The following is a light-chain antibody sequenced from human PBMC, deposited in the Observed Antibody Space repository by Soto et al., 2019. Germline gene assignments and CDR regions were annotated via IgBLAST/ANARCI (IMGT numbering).Light chain of an antibody. CDR2: AAY. V-gene: IGKV1-39*01. CDR3: QQSYSTPRT. Sequence: IQMTQSPSSLSASVGDRVTITCRASQSISSYLNWYQQKPWKAPKLLIYAAYSLQSGVPSRFSGSGSGTDFTLTISSLQPEDFATYYCQQSYSTPRTVGQGTKLEIK. J-gene: IGKJ2*01. CDR1: QSISSY.